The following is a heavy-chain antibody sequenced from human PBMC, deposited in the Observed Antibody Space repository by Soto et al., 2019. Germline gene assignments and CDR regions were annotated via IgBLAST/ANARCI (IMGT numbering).Heavy chain of an antibody. CDR2: INHSGTT. V-gene: IGHV4-34*01. CDR3: ARADRTLVTSYGLDV. J-gene: IGHJ6*02. CDR1: GGSFSGFY. D-gene: IGHD2-21*02. Sequence: SETLSLTCAVSGGSFSGFYWTWIRQPPGEGLEWIGEINHSGTTNFNPSLRSRLTISLDSSKKHFSLKLTSMTAADAAVYYCARADRTLVTSYGLDVWGQGPTVTVSS.